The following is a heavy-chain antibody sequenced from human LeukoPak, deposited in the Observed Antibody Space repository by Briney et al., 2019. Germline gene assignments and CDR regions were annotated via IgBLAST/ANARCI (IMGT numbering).Heavy chain of an antibody. CDR3: AREWINGYDQGDY. Sequence: GGSLRLSCAASGFTFSGYAMSWVRQAPGKELEWVSAISGSGGSTYYADSVKGRFTISRDNSKNTLYLQMSSLRAEDTAVYYCAREWINGYDQGDYWGQGTLVTVSS. D-gene: IGHD5-12*01. J-gene: IGHJ4*02. CDR1: GFTFSGYA. V-gene: IGHV3-23*01. CDR2: ISGSGGST.